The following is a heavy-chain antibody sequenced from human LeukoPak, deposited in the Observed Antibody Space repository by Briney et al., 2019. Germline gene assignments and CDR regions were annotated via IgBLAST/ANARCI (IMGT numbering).Heavy chain of an antibody. J-gene: IGHJ4*02. Sequence: SETLSLTCTVSGGSISSSSYYWGWIRQPPGKGLEWIGSIYYSGSTYYNPSLKSRVTISVDTSKNQFSLKLSSVTAADTAVYYCARDRSDDSSGYGYWGQGTLVTVSS. CDR1: GGSISSSSYY. CDR2: IYYSGST. V-gene: IGHV4-39*07. D-gene: IGHD3-22*01. CDR3: ARDRSDDSSGYGY.